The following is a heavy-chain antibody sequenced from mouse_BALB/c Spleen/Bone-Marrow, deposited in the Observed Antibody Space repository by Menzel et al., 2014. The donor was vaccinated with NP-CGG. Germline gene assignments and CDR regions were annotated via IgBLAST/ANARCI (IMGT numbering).Heavy chain of an antibody. Sequence: QVQLQQPGAELMEPGASVKISCKATGYTFSSYWIEWVKQRPGHGLEWIGEILPGSGSTNYNEKFKGKATFTADTSSNTAYMQLSSLTSEDSAVYYCARDGNYGAYWGQGTLVTVSA. V-gene: IGHV1-9*01. D-gene: IGHD2-1*01. CDR2: ILPGSGST. J-gene: IGHJ3*01. CDR3: ARDGNYGAY. CDR1: GYTFSSYW.